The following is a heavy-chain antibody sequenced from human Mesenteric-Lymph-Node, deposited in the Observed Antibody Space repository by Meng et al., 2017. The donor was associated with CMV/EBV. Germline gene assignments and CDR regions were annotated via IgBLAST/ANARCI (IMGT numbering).Heavy chain of an antibody. D-gene: IGHD3-10*01. V-gene: IGHV1-18*01. J-gene: IGHJ4*02. CDR2: ISVYNGDT. Sequence: ASGYTFNNYGISWVRQAPGQGLEWMGWISVYNGDTKYAQKFQGRVTMTTDTSTNAAYMELRSLRSDDAAVYYCARSIGLLWFGELDHWGQGTLVTVSS. CDR1: GYTFNNYG. CDR3: ARSIGLLWFGELDH.